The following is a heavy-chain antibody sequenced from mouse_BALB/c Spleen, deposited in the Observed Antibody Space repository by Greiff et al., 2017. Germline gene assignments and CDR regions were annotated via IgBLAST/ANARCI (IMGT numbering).Heavy chain of an antibody. CDR3: ARDYRYNEGDCDY. V-gene: IGHV1-54*03. Sequence: VQLQQSGAELVRPGTSVKVSCKASGYAFTNYLIEWVKQRPGQGLEWVGVINTGSGGTNYNEKFKGKATLTADKAYRTAYMQLSSLTSDDSAVYFLARDYRYNEGDCDYWGQGTTLTVSA. D-gene: IGHD2-14*01. CDR2: INTGSGGT. J-gene: IGHJ2*01. CDR1: GYAFTNYL.